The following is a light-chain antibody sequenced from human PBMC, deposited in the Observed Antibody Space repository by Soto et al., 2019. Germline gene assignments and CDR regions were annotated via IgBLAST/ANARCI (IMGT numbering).Light chain of an antibody. V-gene: IGLV1-40*01. Sequence: QSVLTQPPSVSGAPGQRVTISCTGSSSNIGAGYDVHWYQQLPGTAPKLLIYGNSNRPSGVPDRFSGSKSGTSASLSITGLQAVAEADYYSQPYDSSLSGYVFGTGTKLTVL. CDR1: SSNIGAGYD. J-gene: IGLJ1*01. CDR2: GNS. CDR3: QPYDSSLSGYV.